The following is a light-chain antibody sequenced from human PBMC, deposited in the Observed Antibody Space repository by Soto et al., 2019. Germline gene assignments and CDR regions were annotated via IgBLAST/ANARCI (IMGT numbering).Light chain of an antibody. CDR3: QQQGT. J-gene: IGKJ2*01. CDR1: RSLSSSY. V-gene: IGKV3-20*01. CDR2: AAS. Sequence: EIVLTQSPGTLSLSPGERATLSCRASRSLSSSYVVWYQQKPGQAPRLLIYAASRRATGIPDRFSGSGSATQYTLTISRLEPEDFAVYYCQQQGTFVQETKLEIK.